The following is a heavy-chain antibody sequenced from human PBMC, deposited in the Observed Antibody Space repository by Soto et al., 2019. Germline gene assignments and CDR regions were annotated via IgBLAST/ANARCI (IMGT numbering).Heavy chain of an antibody. Sequence: SETLSLTCTVSGGSSSTSYSWGWIRQPPGKGLEWIGSIYYSGSTYYNPSLKSRVTISVDTSRNQFSLRLSSVTAADTSIYYCARRQGVTTSAWYYFDYWGQGTLVTVSS. V-gene: IGHV4-39*01. CDR3: ARRQGVTTSAWYYFDY. CDR1: GGSSSTSYS. J-gene: IGHJ4*02. CDR2: IYYSGST. D-gene: IGHD4-4*01.